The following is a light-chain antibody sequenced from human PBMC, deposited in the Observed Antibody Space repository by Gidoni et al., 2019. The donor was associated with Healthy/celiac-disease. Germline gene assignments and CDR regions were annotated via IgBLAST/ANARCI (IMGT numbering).Light chain of an antibody. V-gene: IGKV3-20*01. CDR2: GAS. CDR3: QQYGSSPLYT. J-gene: IGKJ2*01. CDR1: QSVSSSY. Sequence: EIVFTQSPVTLSLSPGERATLSCRASQSVSSSYLAWYQQKTGQAPRLLIYGASSRATGIPDRFSGSGSGTDFTITISRLEPEDFAVYYCQQYGSSPLYTFGQGTKLEIK.